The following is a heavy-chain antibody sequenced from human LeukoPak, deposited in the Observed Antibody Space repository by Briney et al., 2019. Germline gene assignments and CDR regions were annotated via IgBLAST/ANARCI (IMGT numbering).Heavy chain of an antibody. J-gene: IGHJ4*02. V-gene: IGHV4-59*01. CDR3: ARGGSYHGY. CDR2: IYYSGTT. CDR1: GDSISGYY. Sequence: SETLSLTCTVSGDSISGYYWSWIRQPPGKGLEWIGNIYYSGTTNYNPSLKSRVTISVDTSKNQFSLKLSSVTAADTAIYYCARGGSYHGYWGQGTLVTVSS. D-gene: IGHD1-26*01.